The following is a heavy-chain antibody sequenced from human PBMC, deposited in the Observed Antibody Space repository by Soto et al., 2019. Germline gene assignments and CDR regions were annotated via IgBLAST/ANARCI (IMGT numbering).Heavy chain of an antibody. CDR1: GFTFSSYS. V-gene: IGHV3-21*01. D-gene: IGHD6-6*01. Sequence: PGGSLRLSCAASGFTFSSYSMNWVRQAPGKGLEWVSSISSSSSYIYYADSVKGRFTISRDNAKNSLYLQMNSLRAEDTAVYYCARDRRSSSPKYGMDVWGQGTMVTVSS. J-gene: IGHJ6*02. CDR3: ARDRRSSSPKYGMDV. CDR2: ISSSSSYI.